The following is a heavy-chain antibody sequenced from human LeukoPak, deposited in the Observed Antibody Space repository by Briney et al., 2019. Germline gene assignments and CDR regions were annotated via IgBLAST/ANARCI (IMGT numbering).Heavy chain of an antibody. Sequence: SETLSLTCAVYGGSFSGYYWSWIRQPPGKGLGWIGEINHSGSTNYNPSLKSRVTISGDTSKNQFSLRLSSVTAADTAVYYCARASYSYDINGWVPFDYWGQGTLVTVSS. D-gene: IGHD3-22*01. CDR2: INHSGST. V-gene: IGHV4-34*01. J-gene: IGHJ4*02. CDR3: ARASYSYDINGWVPFDY. CDR1: GGSFSGYY.